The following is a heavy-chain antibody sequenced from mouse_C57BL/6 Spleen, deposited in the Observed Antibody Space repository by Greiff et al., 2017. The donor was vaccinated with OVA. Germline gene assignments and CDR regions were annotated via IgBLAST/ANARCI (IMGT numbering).Heavy chain of an antibody. CDR3: ARQGSKGYFDV. Sequence: EVQLVESGGGLVQPGGSLKLSCAASGFTFSDYYMYWVRQTPEKRLEWVAYISNGGGSTYYPDTVKGRFTISRDNAKNTLYLQMSRLKSEDTAMYYCARQGSKGYFDVWGTGTTVTVSS. D-gene: IGHD2-5*01. CDR2: ISNGGGST. V-gene: IGHV5-12*01. J-gene: IGHJ1*03. CDR1: GFTFSDYY.